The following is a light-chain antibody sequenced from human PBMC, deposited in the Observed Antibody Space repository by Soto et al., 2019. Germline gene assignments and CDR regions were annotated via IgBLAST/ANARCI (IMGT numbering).Light chain of an antibody. V-gene: IGLV1-40*01. Sequence: QLVLTQPPSVSGAPGQRVTISCTGSSSNIGAGYDVHWYQQLPGSAPKLLIYGNFNRPSGVPDRFSGSRSGTSASLAITGLQSDDESDYYCPAYDTSLSASVFGGGTKLTVL. J-gene: IGLJ3*02. CDR2: GNF. CDR1: SSNIGAGYD. CDR3: PAYDTSLSASV.